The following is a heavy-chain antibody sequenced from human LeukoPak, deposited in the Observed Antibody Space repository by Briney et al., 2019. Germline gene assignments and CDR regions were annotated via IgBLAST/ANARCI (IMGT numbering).Heavy chain of an antibody. D-gene: IGHD3-3*01. Sequence: SGGYLRLSCAASGFTFSSYAMHWVRQAPGKGLEWVAVISYDGSNKYYADSVKGRFTISRDNSKNTLYLQMNSLRAEDTAVYYCARDGRIFGVVSRFDYWGQGTLVTVSS. CDR3: ARDGRIFGVVSRFDY. J-gene: IGHJ4*02. CDR1: GFTFSSYA. CDR2: ISYDGSNK. V-gene: IGHV3-30*01.